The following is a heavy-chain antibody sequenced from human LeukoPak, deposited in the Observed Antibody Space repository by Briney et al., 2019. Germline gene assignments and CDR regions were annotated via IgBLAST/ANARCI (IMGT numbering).Heavy chain of an antibody. J-gene: IGHJ6*03. V-gene: IGHV4-4*09. D-gene: IGHD5-12*01. CDR1: GGSISSYY. CDR3: ARLYGGSRYYYYYYYMDV. CDR2: IYTSGST. Sequence: SGTLSLTCTVSGGSISSYYWSWIWQPPGKGLEWIGYIYTSGSTNYNPSLNSRVTISVDTSKNQFSLKLSSVTAADTAVYYCARLYGGSRYYYYYYYMDVWGKGTTVTVSS.